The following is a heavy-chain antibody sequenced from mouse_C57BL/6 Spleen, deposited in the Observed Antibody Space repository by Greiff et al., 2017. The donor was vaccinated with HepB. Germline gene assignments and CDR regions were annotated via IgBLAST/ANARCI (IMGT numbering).Heavy chain of an antibody. CDR1: GFNIKNTY. V-gene: IGHV14-3*01. D-gene: IGHD2-3*01. J-gene: IGHJ3*01. CDR2: IDPANGNT. Sequence: VQLKESVAELVRPGASVKLSCTASGFNIKNTYMHWVKQRPEQGLEWIGRIDPANGNTKYAPKFQGKATITADTSSNTAYLQLSSLTSEDTAIYYCARGSDDYYTPFAYWGQGTLVTVSA. CDR3: ARGSDDYYTPFAY.